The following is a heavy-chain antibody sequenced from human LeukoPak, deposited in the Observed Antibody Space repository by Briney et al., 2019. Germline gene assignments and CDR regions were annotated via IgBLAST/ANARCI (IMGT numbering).Heavy chain of an antibody. V-gene: IGHV4-59*08. CDR1: GGSISSYY. Sequence: TSSETLSLTCTVSGGSISSYYWSWIRQPPGKGLEWIGSIYYSGSTNYNPSLKSRVTTSVDTSKNQFSLTLSSVTAADTAVYYCARHPSYFGDSFDYWGQGTLVSVSS. J-gene: IGHJ4*02. CDR3: ARHPSYFGDSFDY. CDR2: IYYSGST. D-gene: IGHD4-17*01.